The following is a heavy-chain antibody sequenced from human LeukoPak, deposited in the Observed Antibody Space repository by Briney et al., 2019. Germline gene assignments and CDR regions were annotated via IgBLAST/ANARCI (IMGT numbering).Heavy chain of an antibody. J-gene: IGHJ5*02. CDR3: ARASTGGYVGS. CDR1: GFTVRSHY. V-gene: IGHV3-66*01. Sequence: GGSLRLSCTASGFTVRSHYVTWVRQAPGKGLEWVSLIYSAGSTYYADFVKGRFTISRDNSKDTMYLQMTSLRAEDTAVYYCARASTGGYVGSWGQGTLVTVSS. D-gene: IGHD2-8*02. CDR2: IYSAGST.